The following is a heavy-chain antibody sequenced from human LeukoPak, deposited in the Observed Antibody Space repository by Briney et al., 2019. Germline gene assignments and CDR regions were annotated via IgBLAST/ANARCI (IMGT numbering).Heavy chain of an antibody. Sequence: AASVNVSCKASGYTFTSNYIHWVRQAPGQGLEWMGMIYPRDGSTSYAQKFQGRVTVTRDTSTSTVHMELSGLRSEDTAVYYCARDQEGFDYWGQGTLVTVSS. CDR1: GYTFTSNY. CDR3: ARDQEGFDY. CDR2: IYPRDGST. V-gene: IGHV1-46*01. J-gene: IGHJ4*02.